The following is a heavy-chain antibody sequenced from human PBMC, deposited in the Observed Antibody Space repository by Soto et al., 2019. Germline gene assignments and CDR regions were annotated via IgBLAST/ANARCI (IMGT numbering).Heavy chain of an antibody. Sequence: SQTLSLTCAISGDSVSSNSAAWNWIRQSPSRGLEWLGRTYYRSKWYNDYAVSVKSRITINPDTSKNQFSLQLNSVTPEDTAVYYCARDRGWVGATDYYYYGMDVWGQGTPVTVSS. CDR3: ARDRGWVGATDYYYYGMDV. V-gene: IGHV6-1*01. CDR1: GDSVSSNSAA. D-gene: IGHD1-26*01. CDR2: TYYRSKWYN. J-gene: IGHJ6*02.